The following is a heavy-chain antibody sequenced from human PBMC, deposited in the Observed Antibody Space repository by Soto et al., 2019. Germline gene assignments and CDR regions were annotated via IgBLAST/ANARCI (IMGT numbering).Heavy chain of an antibody. V-gene: IGHV1-69*01. CDR2: IIPIFGTA. Sequence: QVQLVQSGAEVKKPGSSVKVSCKASGGTFSSYAISWVRQAPGQGLEWMGGIIPIFGTANYAPKFQGRVTITAAESTSTAYMELSSLRSEDTAVYYCASPYRGSGSPPNYFDYWGQGTLVTVSS. J-gene: IGHJ4*02. CDR1: GGTFSSYA. CDR3: ASPYRGSGSPPNYFDY. D-gene: IGHD1-26*01.